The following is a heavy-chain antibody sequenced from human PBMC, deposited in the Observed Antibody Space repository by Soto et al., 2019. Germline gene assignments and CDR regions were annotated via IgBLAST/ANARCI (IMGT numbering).Heavy chain of an antibody. D-gene: IGHD2-2*01. CDR2: TYYRSKWYN. V-gene: IGHV6-1*01. CDR3: ATGYCSSTSCFMGGYNYYGMDV. J-gene: IGHJ6*02. Sequence: SQTLSLTCAISGDSVSSNSAAWNWIRQSPSRGLEWLGRTYYRSKWYNDYAVSVKSRITINPDTSKNQFSLQLNSVTPEDTAVYYCATGYCSSTSCFMGGYNYYGMDVWGQGTTVTVSS. CDR1: GDSVSSNSAA.